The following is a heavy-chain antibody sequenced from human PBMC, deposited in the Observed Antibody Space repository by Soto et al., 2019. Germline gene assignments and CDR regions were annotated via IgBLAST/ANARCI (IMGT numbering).Heavy chain of an antibody. Sequence: GGSLRLSCAASGFTFSSYGMHWVRQAPGKGLEWVAVISYDGSNKYYADSVKGRFTISRDNSKNTLYLQMNSLRAEDTAVYYCAKDHAFDDYGDYTDYWGQGTLVTVSS. CDR1: GFTFSSYG. CDR2: ISYDGSNK. D-gene: IGHD4-17*01. J-gene: IGHJ4*02. CDR3: AKDHAFDDYGDYTDY. V-gene: IGHV3-30*18.